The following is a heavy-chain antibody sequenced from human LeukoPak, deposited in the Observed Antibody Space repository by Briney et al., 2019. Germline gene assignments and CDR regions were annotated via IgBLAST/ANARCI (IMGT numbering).Heavy chain of an antibody. CDR1: AFTFSSAW. J-gene: IGHJ6*02. Sequence: PGGSLRLSCAASAFTFSSAWMSWVRQAPGKGLEWVANIKQEGSEKYYVDSVKGQFTISRDNAKSSLYLQMNRLRADNTALYYCARSSIPEYSSGWYGGFLAGRAYCYYYGKDVWGQGTTVTVSS. CDR3: ARSSIPEYSSGWYGGFLAGRAYCYYYGKDV. CDR2: IKQEGSEK. D-gene: IGHD6-19*01. V-gene: IGHV3-7*05.